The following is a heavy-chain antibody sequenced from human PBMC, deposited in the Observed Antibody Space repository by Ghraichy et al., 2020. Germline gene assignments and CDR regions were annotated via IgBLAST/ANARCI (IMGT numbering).Heavy chain of an antibody. J-gene: IGHJ4*02. Sequence: GESLNISCAASGFTFSGSAMHWVRQASGKGLEWVGRIRSKANSYATAYAASVKGRFTISRDDSKNTAYLQMNSLKTEDTAVYYCTTQSDYYDSSGYSTNFDYWGQGTLVTVSS. CDR2: IRSKANSYAT. V-gene: IGHV3-73*01. CDR3: TTQSDYYDSSGYSTNFDY. D-gene: IGHD3-22*01. CDR1: GFTFSGSA.